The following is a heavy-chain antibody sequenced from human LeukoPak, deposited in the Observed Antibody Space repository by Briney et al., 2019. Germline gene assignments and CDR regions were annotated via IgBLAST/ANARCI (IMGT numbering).Heavy chain of an antibody. CDR3: ARGKSYGDYDY. D-gene: IGHD4-17*01. J-gene: IGHJ4*02. V-gene: IGHV4-4*07. Sequence: SETLSLTCTVSGYSISSSYYWSWIRQPAGKGLEWIGRIYTSGSTNYNPSLKSRVTILLDTSKNQFSLKLTSVTAADTAVYYCARGKSYGDYDYWGQGALVTVSS. CDR2: IYTSGST. CDR1: GYSISSSYY.